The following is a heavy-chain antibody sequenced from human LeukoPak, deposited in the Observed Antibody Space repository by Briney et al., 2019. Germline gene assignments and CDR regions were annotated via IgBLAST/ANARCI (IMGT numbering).Heavy chain of an antibody. CDR2: IYYSGST. V-gene: IGHV4-39*07. J-gene: IGHJ3*02. CDR3: ARWQVVSNVFDI. D-gene: IGHD5/OR15-5a*01. CDR1: GGSITSSSYY. Sequence: SETLSLTCSVSGGSITSSSYYWGWIRQPPGKGPEWMGSIYYSGSTYYNPSLKSRVTISVDTSKTQLSLKLSSVTAADTAVYYCARWQVVSNVFDIWGQGTMVTVS.